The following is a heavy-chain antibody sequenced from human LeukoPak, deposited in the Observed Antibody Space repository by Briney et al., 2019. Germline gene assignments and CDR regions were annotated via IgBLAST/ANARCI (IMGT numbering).Heavy chain of an antibody. CDR2: IYYSGST. J-gene: IGHJ4*02. V-gene: IGHV4-39*01. Sequence: SETLSLTCTVSGGSISSSSYYWGWIRQPPGKGLEWIGSIYYSGSTYYNPSLKSRVTISVDTSKNQFSLKLSSVTAADTAVYYCARLSGGFWDFDYWGQGTLVTVSS. D-gene: IGHD3-16*01. CDR1: GGSISSSSYY. CDR3: ARLSGGFWDFDY.